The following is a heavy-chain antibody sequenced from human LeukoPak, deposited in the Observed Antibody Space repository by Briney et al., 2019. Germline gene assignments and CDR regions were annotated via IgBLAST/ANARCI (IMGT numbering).Heavy chain of an antibody. J-gene: IGHJ4*02. CDR1: GGTFSSYA. V-gene: IGHV1-69*13. CDR2: IIPIFGTA. CDR3: ARSIAAAATTRKTYYFDY. D-gene: IGHD6-13*01. Sequence: ASVKVSCKASGGTFSSYAISWVRQAPGQGLEWMGGIIPIFGTANYAQKFQGRVTITADESTSTAYMELSSLRSEDTAVYYCARSIAAAATTRKTYYFDYWGQGTLVTVSS.